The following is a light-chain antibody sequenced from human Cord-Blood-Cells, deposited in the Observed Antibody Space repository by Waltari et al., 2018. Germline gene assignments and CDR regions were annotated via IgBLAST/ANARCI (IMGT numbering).Light chain of an antibody. CDR2: GAS. V-gene: IGKV3-15*01. J-gene: IGKJ1*01. CDR1: QSVSGN. CDR3: QQYNNWPPWT. Sequence: EIVMTQAPATLSVSPGERATLSGSASQSVSGNLAWYQKKPGPAPRLLIYGASTRANGIPARFRGSGSGKEFTLTISSLQSEDFAVYYCQQYNNWPPWTFGQGTKVEIK.